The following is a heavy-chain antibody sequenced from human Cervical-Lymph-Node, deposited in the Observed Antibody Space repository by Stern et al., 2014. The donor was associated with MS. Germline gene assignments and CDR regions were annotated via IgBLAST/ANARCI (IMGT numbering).Heavy chain of an antibody. D-gene: IGHD4-23*01. Sequence: QLQLQESGPGLVKPSETLSLTCTVSGDSISSYYWSWIRQPPGKGLEWIGHVYYSGPTYYNPSLTGRVTISVAPSKKQFSLKLTPVTAADTAVYYCARLSTVVDYWGQGTLVTVSS. CDR3: ARLSTVVDY. J-gene: IGHJ4*02. CDR1: GDSISSYY. V-gene: IGHV4-59*08. CDR2: VYYSGPT.